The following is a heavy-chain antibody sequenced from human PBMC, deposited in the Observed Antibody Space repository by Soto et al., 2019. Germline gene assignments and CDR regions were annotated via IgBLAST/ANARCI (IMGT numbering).Heavy chain of an antibody. CDR2: ISHDGSNK. J-gene: IGHJ6*02. V-gene: IGHV3-30-3*01. CDR1: GFTFSSYA. Sequence: GGSLRLSCAASGFTFSSYAMHWVRQAPGKGLEWVAVISHDGSNKYYADSVKGRFTISRDNSKNTLYLQMNTLRAEDTAVYYCARDGFIVVVPAAFSYNGMGVWGQGTTLTVSS. D-gene: IGHD2-2*01. CDR3: ARDGFIVVVPAAFSYNGMGV.